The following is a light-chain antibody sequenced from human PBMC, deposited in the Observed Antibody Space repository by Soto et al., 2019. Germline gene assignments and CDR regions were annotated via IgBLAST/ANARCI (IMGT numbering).Light chain of an antibody. CDR3: QQSYSTPPWT. CDR1: QSIVTY. J-gene: IGKJ1*01. V-gene: IGKV1-39*01. CDR2: AAS. Sequence: DIQMTQSPSSLSASVGDRVTITCWASQSIVTYLNWYLQKPGKAPKLLIYAASNLQSGVPSRFSGSGSGTDFTLTISSLQPEDFATDFCQQSYSTPPWTFGQGTKVEIK.